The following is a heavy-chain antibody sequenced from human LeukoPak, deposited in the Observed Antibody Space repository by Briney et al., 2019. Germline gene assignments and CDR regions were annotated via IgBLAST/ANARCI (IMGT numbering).Heavy chain of an antibody. J-gene: IGHJ4*02. D-gene: IGHD2-2*01. Sequence: GSLRLSCAASGFTFSNYAMSWVRQAPGKGLEWVSAISGSGGNTHHADSVKGRFTISRDNSKNTLYLQMNSLGAEDTAVYYCAKTSRPAAMFIDFDYWGQGTLVTVSS. CDR2: ISGSGGNT. CDR1: GFTFSNYA. V-gene: IGHV3-23*01. CDR3: AKTSRPAAMFIDFDY.